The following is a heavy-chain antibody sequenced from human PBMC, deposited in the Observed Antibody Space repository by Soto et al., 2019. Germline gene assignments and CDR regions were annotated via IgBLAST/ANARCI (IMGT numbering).Heavy chain of an antibody. CDR2: IWYDGSNK. Sequence: PGGSLRLSCASSVFTFSSYGMHWVRHAPGKWLEWVAVIWYDGSNKYYADSVRGRFTISRDNSKNTLYLQMNSLRAEDTAVYYCARDRLYSGYTRSNHYFEYLGQGTLVNVSS. J-gene: IGHJ4*02. CDR3: ARDRLYSGYTRSNHYFEY. CDR1: VFTFSSYG. V-gene: IGHV3-33*01. D-gene: IGHD5-12*01.